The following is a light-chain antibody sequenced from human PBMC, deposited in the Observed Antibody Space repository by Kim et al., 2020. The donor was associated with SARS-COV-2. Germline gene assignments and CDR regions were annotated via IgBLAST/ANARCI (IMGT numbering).Light chain of an antibody. Sequence: ELTQPPSASGTAGQRVTISYSGSSSNIGSNTVNWYQQLPGTAPKLLIYSNNQRPSGVPDRFSGSRSGTSASLAISGLQSEGGADYYCAVWDDSLNGVVFGGGTQLTVL. CDR3: AVWDDSLNGVV. CDR1: SSNIGSNT. V-gene: IGLV1-44*01. CDR2: SNN. J-gene: IGLJ2*01.